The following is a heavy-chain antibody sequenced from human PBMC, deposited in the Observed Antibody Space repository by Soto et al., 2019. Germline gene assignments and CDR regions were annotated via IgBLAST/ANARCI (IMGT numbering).Heavy chain of an antibody. CDR1: GFTFSPYW. J-gene: IGHJ3*01. D-gene: IGHD1-1*01. CDR2: INRDGTTT. CDR3: VRDRGYPDSFDV. V-gene: IGHV3-74*01. Sequence: GASLRLSCVASGFTFSPYWRSWLRQAPGKGLVWVSRINRDGTTTPYADSVKGRFTISRDNAKNTLYLQMHSLRAEDTALYFCVRDRGYPDSFDVWGRGTMVTVS.